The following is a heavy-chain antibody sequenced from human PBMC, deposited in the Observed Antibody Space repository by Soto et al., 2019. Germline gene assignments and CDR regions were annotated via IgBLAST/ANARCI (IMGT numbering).Heavy chain of an antibody. V-gene: IGHV1-46*01. J-gene: IGHJ6*02. CDR1: GYTFTSYY. D-gene: IGHD3-22*01. Sequence: ASVKVSCKSSGYTFTSYYMHWVRQAPGQGLEWMGIINPSGGSTSYAQKFQGRVTMTRDTSTSTVYMELSSLRSEDTAVYYCARDLVSYYYDSSGYGVDYYYGMDVWGQGTTVTVSS. CDR2: INPSGGST. CDR3: ARDLVSYYYDSSGYGVDYYYGMDV.